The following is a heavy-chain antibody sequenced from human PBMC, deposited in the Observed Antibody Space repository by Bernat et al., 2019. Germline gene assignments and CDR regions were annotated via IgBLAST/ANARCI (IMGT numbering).Heavy chain of an antibody. CDR3: ARDLADVLVVRYAFDY. CDR1: GYTFTSYG. CDR2: ISAYNGNT. J-gene: IGHJ4*02. V-gene: IGHV1-18*01. Sequence: QVQLVQSGAEVKKPGASVMVSCKASGYTFTSYGISWVRQAPGQGLEWMGWISAYNGNTNYAQKLQGRVTMTTDTSTSTAYMEMRSLRSDDTAVYYCARDLADVLVVRYAFDYWGQGTLVTVSS. D-gene: IGHD2-15*01.